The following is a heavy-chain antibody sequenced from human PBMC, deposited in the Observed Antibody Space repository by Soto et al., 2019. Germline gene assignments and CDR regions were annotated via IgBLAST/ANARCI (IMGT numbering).Heavy chain of an antibody. V-gene: IGHV4-31*03. CDR1: GGSISSGGYY. CDR2: IYYSGST. J-gene: IGHJ5*02. Sequence: QVQLQESGPGLVKPSQTLSLTCTVSGGSISSGGYYWSWIRQHPGKGLEWIGYIYYSGSTYYNPSLKSRVTISVDTSKNQFALELSSVTAADTAGYFGARVPENENWFDPWGQGTLVSLCS. CDR3: ARVPENENWFDP.